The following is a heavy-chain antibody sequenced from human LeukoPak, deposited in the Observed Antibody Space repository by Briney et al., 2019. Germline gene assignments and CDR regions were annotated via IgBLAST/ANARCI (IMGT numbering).Heavy chain of an antibody. CDR3: AKDPPYCGGDCYLPPDY. Sequence: PGGSLRLSCAASGFTFSSYWMSWVRQAPGKGLEWVANIKQDGSEKYYVDSVKGRFTISRDNAKNSLYLQMNSLRAEDTAVYYCAKDPPYCGGDCYLPPDYWGQGTLVTVSS. CDR1: GFTFSSYW. D-gene: IGHD2-21*01. CDR2: IKQDGSEK. V-gene: IGHV3-7*01. J-gene: IGHJ4*02.